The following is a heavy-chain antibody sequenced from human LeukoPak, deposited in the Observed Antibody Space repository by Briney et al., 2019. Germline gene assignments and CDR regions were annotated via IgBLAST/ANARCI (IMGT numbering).Heavy chain of an antibody. CDR2: IYHSGST. Sequence: SETLSLACAVSGYSINSGYYWGWIRQPPGKGLEWIGIIYHSGSTYYNPSLRSRVTISVDTSKNQFSLKLSSVTAADTAVYYCARQTSYYSGSGSYYPGYYFDYWGQGTLVTVSS. J-gene: IGHJ4*02. V-gene: IGHV4-38-2*01. CDR1: GYSINSGYY. D-gene: IGHD3-10*01. CDR3: ARQTSYYSGSGSYYPGYYFDY.